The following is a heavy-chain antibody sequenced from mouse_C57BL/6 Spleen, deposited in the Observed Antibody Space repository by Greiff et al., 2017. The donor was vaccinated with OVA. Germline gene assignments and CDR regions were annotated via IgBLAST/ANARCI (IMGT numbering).Heavy chain of an antibody. CDR3: ARDYGASVWYFDV. CDR1: GFTFSSYG. CDR2: ISSGGSYT. V-gene: IGHV5-6*01. D-gene: IGHD1-2*01. J-gene: IGHJ1*03. Sequence: EVMLVESGGDLVKPGGSLKLSCAASGFTFSSYGMSWVRQTPDKRLEWVATISSGGSYTYYPDSVKGRFTISRDNAMNTLYLQMSSLKSEDTAMYYCARDYGASVWYFDVWGTGTTVTVSS.